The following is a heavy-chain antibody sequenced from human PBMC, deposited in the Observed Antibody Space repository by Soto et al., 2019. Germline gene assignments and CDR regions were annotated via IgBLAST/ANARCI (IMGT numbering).Heavy chain of an antibody. CDR3: TKGGYDLIYYFGMDV. D-gene: IGHD5-12*01. V-gene: IGHV3-9*01. CDR1: GFTFHEYA. Sequence: EVQLIESGGGWVQPGTSLRVSCAASGFTFHEYAMHWVRQAPGKGLEWVSGISSDGDTIAYAASVQGRFTVFRDNAKNSLYLQMNSLRAEDTALYYCTKGGYDLIYYFGMDVWGQGTTVTVSS. CDR2: ISSDGDTI. J-gene: IGHJ6*02.